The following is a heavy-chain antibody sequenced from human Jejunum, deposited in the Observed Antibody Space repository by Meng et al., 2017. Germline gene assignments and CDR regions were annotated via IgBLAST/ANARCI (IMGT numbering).Heavy chain of an antibody. CDR1: RDSISRGEYF. D-gene: IGHD2-2*01. CDR2: IDYRGST. V-gene: IGHV4-30-4*01. J-gene: IGHJ4*02. Sequence: VQLQESVPGLVKPSTTLSLTCPVSRDSISRGEYFWSWIRQPPGKGLEWIGYIDYRGSTFYNPSLKSRVTISADTSKNQFSLKLSSVTAADTAVYFCARGELLWDYWGQGTLVTVSS. CDR3: ARGELLWDY.